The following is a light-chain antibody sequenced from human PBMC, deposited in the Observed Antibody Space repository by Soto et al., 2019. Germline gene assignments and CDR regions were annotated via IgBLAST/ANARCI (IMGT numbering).Light chain of an antibody. Sequence: QYVLTQPPSVSGAPGQRVTIPCTGSSSNIGAGYDVHWYHQLPGTAPKLLIYGNSNRPSGVPDRFSGSKSGTSASLAITGLQAEDEADYYCQSYDSSLSVVVFGGGTKLTVL. J-gene: IGLJ2*01. V-gene: IGLV1-40*01. CDR3: QSYDSSLSVVV. CDR1: SSNIGAGYD. CDR2: GNS.